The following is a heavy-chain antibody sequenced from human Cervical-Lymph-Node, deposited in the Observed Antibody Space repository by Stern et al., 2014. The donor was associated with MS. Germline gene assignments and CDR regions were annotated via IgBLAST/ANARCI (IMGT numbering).Heavy chain of an antibody. J-gene: IGHJ4*02. CDR2: ISRSGGIT. Sequence: EVQLVESGGGLVQPGGALRLSCAASGFTFSDYAMSWVRQAPGKGLEWVSAISRSGGITFYADSVQGRFTISRDNSKNTLYLQMNSLRAEDTAVYYCAKDRELVVVTFDSWGQGTLVTVSS. CDR1: GFTFSDYA. CDR3: AKDRELVVVTFDS. D-gene: IGHD2-15*01. V-gene: IGHV3-23*04.